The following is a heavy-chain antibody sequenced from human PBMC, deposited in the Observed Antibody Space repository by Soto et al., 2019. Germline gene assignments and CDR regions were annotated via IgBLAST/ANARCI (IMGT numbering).Heavy chain of an antibody. D-gene: IGHD3-9*01. V-gene: IGHV5-51*01. CDR3: ARPLVDYDILTGYYYYGMDV. Sequence: GESLKISCKGSGYSFTSYWIGWVRQMPGKGLEWMGIIYPGDSDTRYSPSFQGQVTISADKSISTAYLQWSSLKASDTAMYYCARPLVDYDILTGYYYYGMDVRGQGTTVTVSS. CDR1: GYSFTSYW. J-gene: IGHJ6*02. CDR2: IYPGDSDT.